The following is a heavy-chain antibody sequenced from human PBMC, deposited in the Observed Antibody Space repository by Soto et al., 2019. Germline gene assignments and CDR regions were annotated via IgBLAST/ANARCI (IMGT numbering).Heavy chain of an antibody. CDR3: ARSLVSNYDILTGYRNDYYYYMDV. CDR1: GGSISSYY. Sequence: SETLSLTCTVSGGSISSYYWSWIRQPPGKGLEWIGYIYYSGSTNYNPSLKSRVTISVDTSKNQFSLKLSSVTAADTAVYYCARSLVSNYDILTGYRNDYYYYMDVWGKGTTVTVSS. CDR2: IYYSGST. D-gene: IGHD3-9*01. J-gene: IGHJ6*03. V-gene: IGHV4-59*08.